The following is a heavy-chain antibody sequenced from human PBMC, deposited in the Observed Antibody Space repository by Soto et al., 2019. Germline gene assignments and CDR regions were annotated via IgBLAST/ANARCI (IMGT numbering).Heavy chain of an antibody. CDR2: IYYSGST. CDR1: GGSISSGDYY. J-gene: IGHJ4*02. CDR3: ARATSGYYDILTGVSFDY. V-gene: IGHV4-30-4*01. D-gene: IGHD3-9*01. Sequence: SETLSLTCTVSGGSISSGDYYWSWIRQPPGKGLEWIGYIYYSGSTYYNPSLKSRVTISVDTSKNQFSLKLSSVTAADTAVYYCARATSGYYDILTGVSFDYWGQGTLVTAPQ.